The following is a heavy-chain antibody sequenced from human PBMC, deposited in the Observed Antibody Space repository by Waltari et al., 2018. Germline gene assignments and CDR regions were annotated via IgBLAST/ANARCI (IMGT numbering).Heavy chain of an antibody. J-gene: IGHJ3*02. V-gene: IGHV4-34*01. Sequence: QVQLQQWGAGLLKPSETLSLTCAVYGGSFSGYYWSWIRQPPGQGLEWIGEINHSGSTNYTPSLKSRVTISVDTSKTQFSLKLSSVTAADTAVYYCASYPRRKFIAAAGTRGSVAFDIWGQGTMVTVSS. CDR1: GGSFSGYY. CDR3: ASYPRRKFIAAAGTRGSVAFDI. D-gene: IGHD6-13*01. CDR2: INHSGST.